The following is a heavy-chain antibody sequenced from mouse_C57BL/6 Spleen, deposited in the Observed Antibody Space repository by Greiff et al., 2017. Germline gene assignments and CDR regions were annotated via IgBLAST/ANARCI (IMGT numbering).Heavy chain of an antibody. CDR2: INPSSGYT. CDR1: GYTFTSYW. CDR3: ASQTGTDY. D-gene: IGHD4-1*01. J-gene: IGHJ2*01. Sequence: VQLQQSGAELAKPGASVKLSCKASGYTFTSYWMHWVKQRPGQGLEWIGYINPSSGYTKYNQKFKDKDTLTADKSSSTAYMQLSSLTYEDSAVYYCASQTGTDYWGQGTTLTVSS. V-gene: IGHV1-7*01.